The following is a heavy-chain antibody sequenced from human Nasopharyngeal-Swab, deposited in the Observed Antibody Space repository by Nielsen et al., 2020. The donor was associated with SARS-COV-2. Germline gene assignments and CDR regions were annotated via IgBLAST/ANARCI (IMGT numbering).Heavy chain of an antibody. J-gene: IGHJ3*02. CDR2: IIPIFGTA. V-gene: IGHV1-69*13. CDR3: AGWITMIRGATFDI. Sequence: SVKVSCKASAGTFSSYAVSWVRQAPGRGLEWMGGIIPIFGTANYAQKFQGRVTITADESTSTAFMELSSLRSEDTAVYYCAGWITMIRGATFDIWGQGTIVTVSS. CDR1: AGTFSSYA. D-gene: IGHD3-10*01.